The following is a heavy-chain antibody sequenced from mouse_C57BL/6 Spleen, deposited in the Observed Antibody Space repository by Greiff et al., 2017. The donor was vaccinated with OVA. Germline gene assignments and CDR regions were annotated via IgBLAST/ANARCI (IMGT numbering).Heavy chain of an antibody. CDR3: AGENSPAWFAY. V-gene: IGHV1-82*01. Sequence: QVQLQQSGPELVKPGASVKISCKASGYAFSSSWMNWVKQRPGKGLEWIGRIYPGDGDTNYNGKFKGKATLTADKSSSTAYMQRSSLTSEDSAVYFSAGENSPAWFAYWGQGTLVTVSA. D-gene: IGHD5-2*01. CDR1: GYAFSSSW. CDR2: IYPGDGDT. J-gene: IGHJ3*01.